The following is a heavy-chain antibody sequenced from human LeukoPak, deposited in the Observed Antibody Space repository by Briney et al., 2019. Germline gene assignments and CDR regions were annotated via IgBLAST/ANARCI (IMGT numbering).Heavy chain of an antibody. CDR2: IYYSGST. Sequence: SETLSLTCTVSGGSISSYYWSWIRQPPGKGLEWIGYIYYSGSTNYNPSLKSRVTISVDTSKNQFSLKLSSVTAADTAVYYCARVLVTGITGYYFDYWGQGTLVTVSS. J-gene: IGHJ4*02. CDR3: ARVLVTGITGYYFDY. CDR1: GGSISSYY. V-gene: IGHV4-59*01. D-gene: IGHD1-20*01.